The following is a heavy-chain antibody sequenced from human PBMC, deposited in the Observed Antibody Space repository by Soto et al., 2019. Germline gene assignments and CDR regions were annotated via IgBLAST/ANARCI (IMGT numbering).Heavy chain of an antibody. Sequence: QITLKESGHTLVKPTQTLTLTCTFSGFSRSNSGVGVGWIRQPPGKALQRLELIYWGDDKRYSPSLKSRQSITKDTSKNQVVLTMTNVDPVDTATYYCAHVGFCISTSCSLMDWYFDPWGRGTLVPVSS. D-gene: IGHD2-2*01. V-gene: IGHV2-5*02. CDR1: GFSRSNSGVG. CDR2: IYWGDDK. CDR3: AHVGFCISTSCSLMDWYFDP. J-gene: IGHJ2*01.